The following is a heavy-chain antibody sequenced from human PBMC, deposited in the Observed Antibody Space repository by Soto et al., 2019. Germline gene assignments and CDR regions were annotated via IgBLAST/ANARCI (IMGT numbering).Heavy chain of an antibody. Sequence: GASVKISFEGSAGSVSMYIFRWVRQAPGQGLEWMGRIIPILGIANYAQKFQGRVTITADKSTSTAYMELSSLRSEDTAVYYCARFQYDGWFDPWGQGTLVTVSS. CDR2: IIPILGIA. CDR1: AGSVSMYI. J-gene: IGHJ5*02. CDR3: ARFQYDGWFDP. V-gene: IGHV1-69*02. D-gene: IGHD2-8*01.